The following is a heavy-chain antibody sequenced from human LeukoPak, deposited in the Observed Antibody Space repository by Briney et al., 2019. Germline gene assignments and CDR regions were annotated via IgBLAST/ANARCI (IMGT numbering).Heavy chain of an antibody. J-gene: IGHJ4*02. Sequence: ASVKVSCKASGYTFTGYYMHWVRQAPGQGLEWMGWINPNSGGTNYAQKFQGRVTMTRDTSISTAYMELSRLRSDDTAVYYCARESHYDFWSGYFDYWGQGTLVTVSS. V-gene: IGHV1-2*02. D-gene: IGHD3-3*01. CDR3: ARESHYDFWSGYFDY. CDR1: GYTFTGYY. CDR2: INPNSGGT.